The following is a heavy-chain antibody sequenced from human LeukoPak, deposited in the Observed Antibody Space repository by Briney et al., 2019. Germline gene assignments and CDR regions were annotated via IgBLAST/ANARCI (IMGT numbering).Heavy chain of an antibody. CDR3: SRRLPFDY. J-gene: IGHJ4*02. CDR2: INTDGGNT. Sequence: PGGSLRLSCSGSGFTFSTYTMHWVRQAPGKGLEYVSSINTDGGNTYYADSMKGRFTISRDNSKNTLYLQMSSLSAEDTAVYYCSRRLPFDYWGQGTLVTVPS. V-gene: IGHV3-64D*06. D-gene: IGHD2-15*01. CDR1: GFTFSTYT.